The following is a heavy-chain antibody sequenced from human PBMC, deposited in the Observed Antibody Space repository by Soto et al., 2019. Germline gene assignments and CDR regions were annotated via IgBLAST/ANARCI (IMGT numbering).Heavy chain of an antibody. D-gene: IGHD1-26*01. V-gene: IGHV3-74*01. J-gene: IGHJ4*02. Sequence: EVQLVESGGGLVQPGGSLRLSCAASGFTFSSYWMHWVRQAPGKGLVWVPRINGDGSRTDYADSVRGRFAVSRDNAENTVFLQMNSLRAEDMAVYYCARGASGRYYVDYWGQGTLVTVSS. CDR2: INGDGSRT. CDR3: ARGASGRYYVDY. CDR1: GFTFSSYW.